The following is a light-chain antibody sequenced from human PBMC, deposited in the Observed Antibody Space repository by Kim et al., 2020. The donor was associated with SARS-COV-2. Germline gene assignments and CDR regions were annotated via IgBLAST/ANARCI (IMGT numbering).Light chain of an antibody. Sequence: GQSITLSCTGTSSDVGGYNYVSWYHQHPGKAPKLMIYDVSNRPSGVSNRFSGSKSGNTASLTISGLQAEDEADYYCSSYTSSSTYVFGTGTKVTVL. J-gene: IGLJ1*01. V-gene: IGLV2-14*03. CDR1: SSDVGGYNY. CDR3: SSYTSSSTYV. CDR2: DVS.